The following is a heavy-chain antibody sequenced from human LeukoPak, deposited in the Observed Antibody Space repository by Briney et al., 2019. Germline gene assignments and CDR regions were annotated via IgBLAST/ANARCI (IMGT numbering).Heavy chain of an antibody. Sequence: PSETLSLTCTVSGGSISSYYWGWIRQPPGKGLEWIGSIYYSGSTYYNPSLKSRVTISVDTSKNQFSLKLSSVTAADTAVYYCARHRIAAAGNVDWFDPWGQGTLVTVSS. CDR3: ARHRIAAAGNVDWFDP. J-gene: IGHJ5*02. CDR1: GGSISSYY. CDR2: IYYSGST. V-gene: IGHV4-39*01. D-gene: IGHD6-13*01.